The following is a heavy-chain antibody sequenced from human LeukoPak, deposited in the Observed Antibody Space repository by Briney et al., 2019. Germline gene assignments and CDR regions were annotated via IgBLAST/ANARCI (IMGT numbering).Heavy chain of an antibody. J-gene: IGHJ3*02. CDR2: INPNSGGT. CDR3: AAGYCSSTSCSNAFDI. V-gene: IGHV1-2*04. D-gene: IGHD2-2*01. CDR1: GYTFTGYY. Sequence: VASVKVSCKASGYTFTGYYMHWVRQAPGQGLEWMGWINPNSGGTNYAQKFQGWVTMTRDTSISTAYMELSRLRSDDTAVYYCAAGYCSSTSCSNAFDIWGQGTMVTVSS.